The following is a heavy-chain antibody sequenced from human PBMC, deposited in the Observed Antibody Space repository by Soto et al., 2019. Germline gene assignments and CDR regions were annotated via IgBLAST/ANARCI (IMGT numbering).Heavy chain of an antibody. CDR1: GGTFSSYA. D-gene: IGHD2-2*01. CDR3: AREYCSSTSCYWGFYYYYYGMDV. CDR2: IIPIFGTA. J-gene: IGHJ6*02. Sequence: SVKVSCKASGGTFSSYAISWVRQAPGQGLEWMGGIIPIFGTANYAQKFQGRATITADESTSTAYMELSSLRSEDTAVYYCAREYCSSTSCYWGFYYYYYGMDVWGQGTTVTVSS. V-gene: IGHV1-69*13.